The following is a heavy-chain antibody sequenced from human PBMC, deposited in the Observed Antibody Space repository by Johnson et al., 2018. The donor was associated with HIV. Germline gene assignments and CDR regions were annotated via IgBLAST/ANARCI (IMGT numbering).Heavy chain of an antibody. CDR3: AKGRARTAARQPRGDAFDI. Sequence: QVQLVESGGGLVQPGGSLRLSCAASGFSFDDYAMHWVRQAPGKGLEWVSVIYSGGSTYYADSVKGRFTISRDNSKNTLYLQMNSLRAEDTAVYYCAKGRARTAARQPRGDAFDIWGQGTMVTVSS. D-gene: IGHD6-6*01. V-gene: IGHV3-NL1*01. J-gene: IGHJ3*02. CDR1: GFSFDDYA. CDR2: IYSGGST.